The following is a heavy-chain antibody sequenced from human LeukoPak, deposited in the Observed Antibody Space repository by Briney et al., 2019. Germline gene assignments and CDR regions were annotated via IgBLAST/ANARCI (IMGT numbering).Heavy chain of an antibody. CDR2: IQSDGSST. D-gene: IGHD3-9*01. Sequence: GGSLRLSCAASGFTFSRYWMHWVRQAPGKGLEWVSRIQSDGSSTDYADSVKGRFTISRDNSKNTLYLQMNSLRAEDTAVYYCAKEDLREPDYDTLTGYYPQYYGMDVWGQGTTVTVSS. J-gene: IGHJ6*02. CDR3: AKEDLREPDYDTLTGYYPQYYGMDV. V-gene: IGHV3-74*01. CDR1: GFTFSRYW.